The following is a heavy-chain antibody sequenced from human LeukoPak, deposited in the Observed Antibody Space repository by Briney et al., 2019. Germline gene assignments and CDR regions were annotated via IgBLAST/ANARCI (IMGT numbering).Heavy chain of an antibody. J-gene: IGHJ4*02. CDR1: GVSISSGDYY. V-gene: IGHV4-31*03. Sequence: PSETLSLTCTVSGVSISSGDYYWIWIRQHPGKDLEWIVNIYYSGSTYYDPSLKSRVTISVDTSKSQFSLKLSSVTAADTAVYYCAREGYDSSYYYYLDYWGQGTLVTVSS. D-gene: IGHD3-22*01. CDR3: AREGYDSSYYYYLDY. CDR2: IYYSGST.